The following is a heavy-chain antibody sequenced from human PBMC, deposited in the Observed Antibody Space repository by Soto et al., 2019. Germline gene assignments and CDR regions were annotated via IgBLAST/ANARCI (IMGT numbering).Heavy chain of an antibody. D-gene: IGHD3-10*01. Sequence: ASVKVSCKASGDTFTTYDINWVRQATGHGLEWMGWINPNSGNIGYAQRFQGRVTMTRDTAIRTAYMEVSSLRSDDTAVYYCARGRASGSYYLLDYWGQGTLVTVPQ. J-gene: IGHJ4*02. CDR3: ARGRASGSYYLLDY. V-gene: IGHV1-8*01. CDR1: GDTFTTYD. CDR2: INPNSGNI.